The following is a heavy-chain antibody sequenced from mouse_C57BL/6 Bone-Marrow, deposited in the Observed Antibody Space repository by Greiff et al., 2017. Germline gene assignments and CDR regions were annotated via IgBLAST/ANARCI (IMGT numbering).Heavy chain of an antibody. V-gene: IGHV1-39*01. J-gene: IGHJ2*01. D-gene: IGHD5-1*01. CDR2: INPNYGTT. Sequence: VQLKQSGPELVKPGASVKISCKASGYSFTDYNMNWVKQSNGKSLEWIGAINPNYGTTSYNQKFKGKATLTVDQATSTAYMQLNSLTSEDSAVYYGARWSTRDYFDYWGQGTTLTVSS. CDR3: ARWSTRDYFDY. CDR1: GYSFTDYN.